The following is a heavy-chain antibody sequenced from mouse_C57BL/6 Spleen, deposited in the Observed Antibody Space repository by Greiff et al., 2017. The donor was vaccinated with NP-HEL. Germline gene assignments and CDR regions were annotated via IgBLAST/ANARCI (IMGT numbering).Heavy chain of an antibody. Sequence: QVQLQQPGTELVKPGASVKLSCKASGYTFTSYWMHWVKQRPGQGLEWIGNINPSNGGTNYNEKFKSKATLTVDKSSSTAYMQLSSLTSEDSAVYYCAREGYSSSYWYFDVWGTGTTVTVSS. CDR3: AREGYSSSYWYFDV. CDR2: INPSNGGT. CDR1: GYTFTSYW. J-gene: IGHJ1*03. D-gene: IGHD1-1*01. V-gene: IGHV1-53*01.